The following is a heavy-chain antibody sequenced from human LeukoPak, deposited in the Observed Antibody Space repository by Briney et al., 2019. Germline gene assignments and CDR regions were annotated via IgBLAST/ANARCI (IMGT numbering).Heavy chain of an antibody. V-gene: IGHV4-39*07. CDR3: TRAQGGAFDI. CDR1: GCSISSSSYY. CDR2: IYYSGST. D-gene: IGHD3-16*01. J-gene: IGHJ3*02. Sequence: SETLSLTCTVSGCSISSSSYYWGWIRQPPGKGLEWIGSIYYSGSTNYDPSLKSRVTISLDTSNNQFSLKVNSVTAADTAVYYCTRAQGGAFDIWGQGTMVTVSS.